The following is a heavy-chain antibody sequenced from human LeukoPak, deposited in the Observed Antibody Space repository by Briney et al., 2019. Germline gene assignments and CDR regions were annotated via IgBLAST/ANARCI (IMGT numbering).Heavy chain of an antibody. CDR1: GFTFSSYG. CDR3: AKDLEPDYYYGSGSPTGWFDP. J-gene: IGHJ5*02. CDR2: ISYDGSNK. V-gene: IGHV3-30*18. D-gene: IGHD3-10*01. Sequence: GGSLRLSCAASGFTFSSYGMHWVRQAPGKGLEWVAIISYDGSNKYYADSVKGRFTISRDNSKNTLYLQMNSLRAEDTAVYYCAKDLEPDYYYGSGSPTGWFDPWGQGTLVTVSS.